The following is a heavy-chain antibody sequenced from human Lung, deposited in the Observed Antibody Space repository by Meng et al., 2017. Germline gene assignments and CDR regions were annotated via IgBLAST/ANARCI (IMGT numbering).Heavy chain of an antibody. D-gene: IGHD4-11*01. J-gene: IGHJ4*02. CDR3: ARGPTTMAHDFDY. CDR2: INHSGST. V-gene: IGHV4-34*01. Sequence: QVQLQQWGEGLVKPSETLSLTCVVSGGFCSDYYWSWIRQPPGKGLEWIGEINHSGSTNYNPSLESRATISVDTSQNNLSLKLSSVTAADSAVYYCARGPTTMAHDFDYWGQGTLVTVSS. CDR1: GGFCSDYY.